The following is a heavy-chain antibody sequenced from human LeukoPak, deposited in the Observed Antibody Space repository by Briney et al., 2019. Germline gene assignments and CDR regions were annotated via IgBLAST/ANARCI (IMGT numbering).Heavy chain of an antibody. CDR2: IYSGGST. D-gene: IGHD3-3*01. Sequence: GGSLRLSCAASGFTVSSNYMSWVRQAPGKGLEWVSVIYSGGSTYYADSVKGRFTISRDNSKNTLYLQMSSLRAEDTAVYYCARGDVLRFLEWLEEYYFDYWGQGTLVTVSS. CDR3: ARGDVLRFLEWLEEYYFDY. J-gene: IGHJ4*02. V-gene: IGHV3-53*01. CDR1: GFTVSSNY.